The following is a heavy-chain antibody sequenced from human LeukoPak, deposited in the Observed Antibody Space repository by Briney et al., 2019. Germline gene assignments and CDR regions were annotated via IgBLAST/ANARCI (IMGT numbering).Heavy chain of an antibody. J-gene: IGHJ4*02. Sequence: GRSLRLSCAASGFTFSSYGMHWVRQAPGKGLEWVADISYDGSNKYYADSVKGRFTISRDNSKNTLYLQMNSLRAEDTAVYYCARITMIDGEVDYWGQGTLVTVSS. CDR1: GFTFSSYG. CDR2: ISYDGSNK. CDR3: ARITMIDGEVDY. V-gene: IGHV3-30*03. D-gene: IGHD3-22*01.